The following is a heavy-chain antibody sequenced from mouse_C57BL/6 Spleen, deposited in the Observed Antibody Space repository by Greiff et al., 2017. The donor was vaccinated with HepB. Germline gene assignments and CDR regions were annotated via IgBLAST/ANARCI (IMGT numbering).Heavy chain of an antibody. CDR3: AGGLGRD. CDR2: IYPGDGDT. D-gene: IGHD4-1*01. V-gene: IGHV1-82*01. CDR1: GYAFSSSW. Sequence: VQLQQSGPELVKPGASVKISCKASGYAFSSSWMNWVKQRPGKGLEWIGRIYPGDGDTNYNGKFKGKATLTAGKSSSTAYMQLSSLTAEYSAVYFCAGGLGRDWGQGTLVTVSA. J-gene: IGHJ3*01.